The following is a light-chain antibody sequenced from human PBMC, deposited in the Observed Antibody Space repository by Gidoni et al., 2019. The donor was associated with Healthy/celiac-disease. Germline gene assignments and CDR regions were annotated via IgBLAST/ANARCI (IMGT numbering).Light chain of an antibody. CDR1: QSNSSY. J-gene: IGKJ1*01. Sequence: DIQMTQSPSSLSASVGDRVTIHCRASQSNSSYLNWYQQKPGKAPKPLIYAASSLQSGVPSRVRGSGSGTDFTLTISSLQPEDFATYYCQQGYSTPRTFXQXTKVEIK. CDR3: QQGYSTPRT. CDR2: AAS. V-gene: IGKV1-39*01.